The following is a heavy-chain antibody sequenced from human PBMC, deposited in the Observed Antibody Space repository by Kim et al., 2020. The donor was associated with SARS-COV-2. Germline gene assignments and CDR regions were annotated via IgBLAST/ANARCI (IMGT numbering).Heavy chain of an antibody. D-gene: IGHD2-8*01. CDR1: GGTFSSYA. V-gene: IGHV1-69*13. J-gene: IGHJ5*02. CDR3: ARSRGSYCTNGVCYEEGWFVP. CDR2: IIPIFGTA. Sequence: SVKVSCKASGGTFSSYAISWVRQAPGQGLEWMGGIIPIFGTANYAQKFQGRVTITADESTSTAYMELSSLRSEDTAVYYCARSRGSYCTNGVCYEEGWFVPWGQGTLVTVSS.